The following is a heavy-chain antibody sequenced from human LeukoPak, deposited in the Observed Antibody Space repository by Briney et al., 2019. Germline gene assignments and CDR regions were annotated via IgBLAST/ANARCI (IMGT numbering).Heavy chain of an antibody. D-gene: IGHD6-13*01. CDR1: GYTFTDYY. CDR2: INPNSGGT. Sequence: ASVKVSCKASGYTFTDYYMHWVRQAPGQGLEWMGWINPNSGGTNYAQKFQGRVTMTRDTSISTAYMELSRLRSDDTAVYYCARSSSSWYDYYYYMDVWGKGTTVTVSS. CDR3: ARSSSSWYDYYYYMDV. V-gene: IGHV1-2*02. J-gene: IGHJ6*03.